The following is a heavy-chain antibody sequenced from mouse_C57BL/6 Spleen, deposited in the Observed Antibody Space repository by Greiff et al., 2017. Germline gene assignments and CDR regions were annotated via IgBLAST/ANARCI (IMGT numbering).Heavy chain of an antibody. J-gene: IGHJ3*01. CDR1: GFNIKDDY. CDR2: IDPENGDT. Sequence: EVKLMESGAELVRPGASVKLSCTASGFNIKDDYMHWVKQRPEQGLEWIGWIDPENGDTEYASKFQGKATITADTSSNTAYLQLSSLTSEDTAVYYCTTSSGRPFAYWGQGTLVTVSA. V-gene: IGHV14-4*01. CDR3: TTSSGRPFAY. D-gene: IGHD3-2*02.